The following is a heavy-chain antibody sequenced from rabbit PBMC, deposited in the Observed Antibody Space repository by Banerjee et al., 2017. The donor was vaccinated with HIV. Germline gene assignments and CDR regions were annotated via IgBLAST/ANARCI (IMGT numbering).Heavy chain of an antibody. CDR3: ARDLAGVIGWNFGL. V-gene: IGHV1S43*01. Sequence: QSLEESGGGLVQPEGSLKLSCKASGFTLSGYWMCWVRQAPGKGLEWIACIYTSTNSTWYANWVNGRFTISSSTSLNSVDLKMTSLTAADTATYFCARDLAGVIGWNFGLWGPGTLVTVS. J-gene: IGHJ4*01. D-gene: IGHD4-1*01. CDR2: IYTSTNST. CDR1: GFTLSGYW.